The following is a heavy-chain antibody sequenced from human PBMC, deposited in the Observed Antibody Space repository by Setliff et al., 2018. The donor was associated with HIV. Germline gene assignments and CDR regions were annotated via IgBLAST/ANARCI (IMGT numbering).Heavy chain of an antibody. CDR3: ANLWEMGA. Sequence: QTGGSLRLSCAASGFTFSNYWTDWVRQAPGKGLEWVATIKQDGSEIYYMDSVKGRFTISRDNARTSLYLEMSSLRAEDTAVYLCANLWEMGAWGQGTLVTVSS. V-gene: IGHV3-7*03. CDR1: GFTFSNYW. D-gene: IGHD1-26*01. J-gene: IGHJ5*02. CDR2: IKQDGSEI.